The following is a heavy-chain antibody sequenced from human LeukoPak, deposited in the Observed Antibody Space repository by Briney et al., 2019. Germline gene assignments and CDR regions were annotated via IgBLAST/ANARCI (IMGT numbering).Heavy chain of an antibody. CDR1: GGSISSSSYY. CDR3: ARDIVVVTAALSCAFGI. D-gene: IGHD2-21*02. Sequence: SETLSLTCTVSGGSISSSSYYWGWIRQPPGKGLEWIGTIYYSGSTYYNPSLKSRVTISVDTSKNQFSLKLSSVTAADSAVYYCARDIVVVTAALSCAFGIWGQGTMVTVSS. J-gene: IGHJ3*02. V-gene: IGHV4-39*07. CDR2: IYYSGST.